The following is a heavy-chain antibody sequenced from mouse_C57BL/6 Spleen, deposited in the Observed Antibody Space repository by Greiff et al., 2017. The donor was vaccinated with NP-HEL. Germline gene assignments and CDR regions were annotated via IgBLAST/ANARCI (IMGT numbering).Heavy chain of an antibody. J-gene: IGHJ3*01. CDR1: GYTFTSYW. D-gene: IGHD4-1*01. CDR2: INPSSGYT. V-gene: IGHV1-7*01. Sequence: QVHVKQSGAELAKPGASVKLSCKASGYTFTSYWMHWVKQRPGQGLEWIGYINPSSGYTKYNQKFKDKATLTADKSSSTAYMQLSSLTYEDSAVYYCASVAGTGWFADWGQGTLVTVSA. CDR3: ASVAGTGWFAD.